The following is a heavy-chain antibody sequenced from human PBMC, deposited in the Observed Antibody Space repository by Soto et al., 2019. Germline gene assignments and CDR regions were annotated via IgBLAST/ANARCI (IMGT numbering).Heavy chain of an antibody. D-gene: IGHD2-8*01. CDR2: ISGYNGDT. V-gene: IGHV1-18*01. Sequence: QGQLVQSGGEVKKPGASVKVSCKASGYTFSRYGISWVRQAPGQGLEWMGWISGYNGDTNYAQKFQGRVTMTIDTSTTTAYMELRGLTSDDTAIYYCAKNGQPPYYYYGLDVWGQGTTLTVSS. CDR1: GYTFSRYG. CDR3: AKNGQPPYYYYGLDV. J-gene: IGHJ6*02.